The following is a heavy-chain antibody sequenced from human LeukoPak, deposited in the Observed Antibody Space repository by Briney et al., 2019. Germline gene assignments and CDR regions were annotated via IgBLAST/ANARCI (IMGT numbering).Heavy chain of an antibody. CDR1: GGSISSRSCC. CDR2: IYYSGST. V-gene: IGHV4-39*01. D-gene: IGHD1-26*01. J-gene: IGHJ4*02. CDR3: ARQVYSGTHYFDY. Sequence: SETLSLTCTVSGGSISSRSCCWGWIRQPPGKGLEWIGTIYYSGSTYYNPSLKNRVTISVDTSKNQFSLRLSTVTAADTAVYYCARQVYSGTHYFDYWGQGTLVTVSS.